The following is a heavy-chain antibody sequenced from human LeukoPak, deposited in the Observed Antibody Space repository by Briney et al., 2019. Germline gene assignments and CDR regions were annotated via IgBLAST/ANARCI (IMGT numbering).Heavy chain of an antibody. J-gene: IGHJ4*02. CDR1: GYTFTSYY. CDR2: INPSGGAT. D-gene: IGHD3-10*01. Sequence: ASVKVSCKASGYTFTSYYVHWVRQAPGQGLEWMGLINPSGGATDYAQRFRGRVTMTRDTSTTTVYVELSSVTAADTAVYYCARGGGSGSPRLDYWGQGTLVTVSS. V-gene: IGHV1-46*01. CDR3: ARGGGSGSPRLDY.